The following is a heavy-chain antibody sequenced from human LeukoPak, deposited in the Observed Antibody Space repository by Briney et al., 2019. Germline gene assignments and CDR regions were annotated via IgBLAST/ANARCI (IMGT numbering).Heavy chain of an antibody. V-gene: IGHV4-59*04. J-gene: IGHJ4*02. CDR1: GGSISSYY. Sequence: KPSETLSLTCTVSGGSISSYYWSWIRQPPGKGLEWIGYIYYSGSTYYNPSLKSRVTISVDTSKNQFSLKLSSVTAADTAVYYCARSYYYDSGSYSDPFDYWGQGTLVTVSS. D-gene: IGHD3-10*01. CDR3: ARSYYYDSGSYSDPFDY. CDR2: IYYSGST.